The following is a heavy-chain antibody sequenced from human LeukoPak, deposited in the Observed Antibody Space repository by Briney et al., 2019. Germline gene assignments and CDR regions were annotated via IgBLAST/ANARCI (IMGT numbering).Heavy chain of an antibody. CDR3: AKGPIAAALYYMDV. V-gene: IGHV3-30*02. D-gene: IGHD6-13*01. CDR1: GFTFSSYG. J-gene: IGHJ6*03. Sequence: GGSLRLSCAASGFTFSSYGMHWVRQAPGKGLEWVAYIRYDGSNKYYADSVKGRFTISRDNSKNTLYLQMNSLRAEDTAVYYCAKGPIAAALYYMDVWGKGTTVTTSS. CDR2: IRYDGSNK.